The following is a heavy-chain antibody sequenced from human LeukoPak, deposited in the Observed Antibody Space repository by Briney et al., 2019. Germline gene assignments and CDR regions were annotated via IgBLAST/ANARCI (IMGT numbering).Heavy chain of an antibody. J-gene: IGHJ4*02. CDR2: IYYSGST. V-gene: IGHV4-59*12. D-gene: IGHD3-3*01. CDR3: ASADFWSGYHFDY. CDR1: GGSISSYY. Sequence: PSETLSLTCTVSGGSISSYYWSWIRQPPGKGLEWIGYIYYSGSTNYNPSLKSRVTMSFDTSKNQFSLRLTSVTAADTAVYYCASADFWSGYHFDYWGQGTLVTVSS.